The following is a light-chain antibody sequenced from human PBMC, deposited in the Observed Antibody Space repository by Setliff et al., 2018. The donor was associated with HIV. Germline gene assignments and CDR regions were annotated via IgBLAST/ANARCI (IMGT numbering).Light chain of an antibody. V-gene: IGLV2-23*02. CDR3: CSYAGSNTYV. Sequence: SVLTQPASVSGSPGQSITISCTGTSSGVGSYNLVSWYQQHPGKAPKLMIYEVSRRPSGVSNRLSGSKSGNTASLTISGLQAEDEADYYCCSYAGSNTYVFGAGTRPPS. CDR1: SSGVGSYNL. CDR2: EVS. J-gene: IGLJ1*01.